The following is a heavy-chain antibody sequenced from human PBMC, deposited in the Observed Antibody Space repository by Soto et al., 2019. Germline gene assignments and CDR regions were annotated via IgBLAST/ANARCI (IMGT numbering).Heavy chain of an antibody. J-gene: IGHJ4*02. V-gene: IGHV1-3*04. CDR2: INTATGNT. CDR3: ARTYTNYNHFDF. CDR1: GYTFTTYA. Sequence: ASVKVSCKAFGYTFTTYALHWVRQAPGQRVEWMGWINTATGNTEYSQNFQGRVTITRDTSASTAYMELSSLRSEDTAVYYCARTYTNYNHFDFWGQGTLVTVS. D-gene: IGHD4-4*01.